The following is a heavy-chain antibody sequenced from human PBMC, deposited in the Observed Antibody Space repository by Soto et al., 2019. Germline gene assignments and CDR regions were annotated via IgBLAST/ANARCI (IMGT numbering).Heavy chain of an antibody. J-gene: IGHJ3*02. V-gene: IGHV4-34*01. CDR3: ARRRITMVRGSLDI. D-gene: IGHD3-10*01. CDR2: INHSGST. Sequence: SETLSLTCAVYGGSFSGYYWSWIRQPPGKGLEWIGEINHSGSTNYNPSLKSRVTISVDTSKNQFSLKLSSVTAADTSVYYCARRRITMVRGSLDIWGQGTMVTVSS. CDR1: GGSFSGYY.